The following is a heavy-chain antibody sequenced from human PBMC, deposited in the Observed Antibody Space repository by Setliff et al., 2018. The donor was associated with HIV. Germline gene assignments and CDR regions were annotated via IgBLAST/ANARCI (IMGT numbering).Heavy chain of an antibody. CDR1: GFSLRTYG. V-gene: IGHV3-30*18. D-gene: IGHD3-16*02. CDR3: AKSSFRFFEDLSDWYFDL. J-gene: IGHJ2*01. CDR2: ISQDASKD. Sequence: GGSLRLSCATSGFSLRTYGLHWVRQAPGKGLEWVAVISQDASKDYYADPVKGRFTISKDNSKNTVFLQMNNLRVEDTALYYCAKSSFRFFEDLSDWYFDLWGRGTLVTVSS.